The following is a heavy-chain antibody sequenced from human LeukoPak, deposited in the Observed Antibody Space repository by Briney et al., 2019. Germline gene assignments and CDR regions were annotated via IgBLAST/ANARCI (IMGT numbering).Heavy chain of an antibody. D-gene: IGHD2-2*01. V-gene: IGHV1-18*04. CDR3: ARLCSSTSCYPHYYYGMDV. J-gene: IGHJ6*04. CDR2: ISAYNGNT. CDR1: GYTFTSYG. Sequence: GASVKVSCKASGYTFTSYGISWVRQAPGQGLEWMGWISAYNGNTNYAQKLQGRVTMTTDTSTSTAYMELRSLRSDDTAVYYCARLCSSTSCYPHYYYGMDVWGKGTTVTVSS.